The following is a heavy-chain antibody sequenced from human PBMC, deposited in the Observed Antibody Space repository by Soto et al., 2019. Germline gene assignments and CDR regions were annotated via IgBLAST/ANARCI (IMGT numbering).Heavy chain of an antibody. Sequence: PGGSLRLSCAASEFTFSSYWIHWVRQAPGEGLVWVSRIKRDGSSTTCADTVKGRFTISRDNARNSLYLQMTSLRAEDTAVYYCARVSREVVQAVFASWGQGTLVTVAS. J-gene: IGHJ5*02. D-gene: IGHD2-2*01. V-gene: IGHV3-74*01. CDR2: IKRDGSST. CDR1: EFTFSSYW. CDR3: ARVSREVVQAVFAS.